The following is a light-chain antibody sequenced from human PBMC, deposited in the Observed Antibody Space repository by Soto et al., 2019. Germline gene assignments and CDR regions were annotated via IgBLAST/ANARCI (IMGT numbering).Light chain of an antibody. CDR3: QQRVNRAT. V-gene: IGKV3-11*01. J-gene: IGKJ4*01. Sequence: EIVLTQSPATLSLSPVERASLSCRTSQSVNSYLAWYQQKPGQAPRLLIYDSSNRATGIPARFSGSGSGTDFTLTISSLEPEDFAVYYCQQRVNRATFGGGTKVDIK. CDR1: QSVNSY. CDR2: DSS.